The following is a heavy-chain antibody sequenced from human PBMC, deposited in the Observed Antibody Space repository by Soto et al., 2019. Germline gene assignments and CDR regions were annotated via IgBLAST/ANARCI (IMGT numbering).Heavy chain of an antibody. CDR1: GGSISSYY. CDR3: AINDCSGGSCHLDDAFDI. V-gene: IGHV4-59*01. J-gene: IGHJ3*02. D-gene: IGHD2-15*01. Sequence: SETLSLTCTVSGGSISSYYWSWIRQPPGKGLEWIGYIYYSGSTNYNPSLKSRVTISVDTSKNQFSLKLSSVTAADTAVYYCAINDCSGGSCHLDDAFDIWGQGTMVTVS. CDR2: IYYSGST.